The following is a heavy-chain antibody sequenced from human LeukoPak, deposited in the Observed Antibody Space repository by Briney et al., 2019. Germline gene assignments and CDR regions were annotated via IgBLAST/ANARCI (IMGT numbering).Heavy chain of an antibody. CDR3: ARVLDSGSYYDY. V-gene: IGHV3-23*01. Sequence: GGSLRLSCAASGFTFSSYAMSWVRQAPGKGLEWVSAISGSGGSTYYADSVKGRFTISRDNSKNTLYLQMNSLRAEDTAVYYCARVLDSGSYYDYWGQGTLVTVSS. D-gene: IGHD1-26*01. CDR2: ISGSGGST. CDR1: GFTFSSYA. J-gene: IGHJ4*02.